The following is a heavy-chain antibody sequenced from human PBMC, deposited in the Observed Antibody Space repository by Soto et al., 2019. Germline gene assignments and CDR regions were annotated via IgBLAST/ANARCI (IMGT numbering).Heavy chain of an antibody. Sequence: QVRLQESGPGLVKPSETLSLTCGVSGVSITSSYWWSWARQSPGKGLQWIGEMHHSGSLNYNPSLKSRITLSLDNAKIQFSLRLRSVTAAVTAVYYCARALWDTDVAAAPIGVWVQGITVTVSS. CDR3: ARALWDTDVAAAPIGV. D-gene: IGHD5-18*01. V-gene: IGHV4-4*02. CDR2: MHHSGSL. CDR1: GVSITSSYW. J-gene: IGHJ6*02.